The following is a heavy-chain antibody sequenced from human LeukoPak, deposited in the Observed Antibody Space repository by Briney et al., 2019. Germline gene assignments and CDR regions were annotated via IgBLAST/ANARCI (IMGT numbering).Heavy chain of an antibody. D-gene: IGHD2-2*01. Sequence: GGSLRLSCAASGFTFSSYWMSCVRQAPGKGLEWVANIKQDGSEKYYVDSVKGRFTISRDNAKNSLYLQMNSLRAEDTAVYYCARESEYCSSTSCSVACDYWGQGTLVAVSS. CDR1: GFTFSSYW. CDR2: IKQDGSEK. J-gene: IGHJ4*02. V-gene: IGHV3-7*03. CDR3: ARESEYCSSTSCSVACDY.